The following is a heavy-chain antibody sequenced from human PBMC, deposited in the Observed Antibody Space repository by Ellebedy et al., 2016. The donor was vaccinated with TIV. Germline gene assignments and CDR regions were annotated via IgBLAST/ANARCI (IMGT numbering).Heavy chain of an antibody. J-gene: IGHJ4*02. V-gene: IGHV3-7*01. CDR3: ARVTTLATGTGYYFDY. CDR2: IKQDGTEK. D-gene: IGHD4-17*01. CDR1: GFTFSSYW. Sequence: PGGSLRLSCAASGFTFSSYWMSWVRQAPGKGLEWVANIKQDGTEKYYVDSVKGRFTISRDNAKNSLYLQMNSLRAEDTAVYYCARVTTLATGTGYYFDYWGQGTLVTVSS.